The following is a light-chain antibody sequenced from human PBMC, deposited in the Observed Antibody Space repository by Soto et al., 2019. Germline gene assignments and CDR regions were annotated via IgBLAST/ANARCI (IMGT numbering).Light chain of an antibody. CDR1: QSIANS. V-gene: IGKV3-15*01. CDR2: GAS. Sequence: EIVMTQSPATLSVSPGERATLSCRASQSIANSLAWYQQKPGQAPRLLIYGASTRATGVPARCSGSGSGTEVTLTISSLQSEDFAVYYCQQYNNWLALTFGGGTKVEIK. CDR3: QQYNNWLALT. J-gene: IGKJ4*01.